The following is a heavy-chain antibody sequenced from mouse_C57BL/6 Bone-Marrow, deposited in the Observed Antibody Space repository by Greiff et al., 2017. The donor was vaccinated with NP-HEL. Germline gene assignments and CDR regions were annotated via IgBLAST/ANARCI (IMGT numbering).Heavy chain of an antibody. CDR1: GYTFTSYW. V-gene: IGHV1-50*01. Sequence: VQLQQSGAELVKPGASVKLSCKASGYTFTSYWMQWVKQRPGQGLEWIGEIDPSDSYTNYNQKFKGKATLTVDTSSSTAYMQLSSLTSEDSSVYYCARRGLWEYFEVWGTGTTVTVAS. CDR2: IDPSDSYT. J-gene: IGHJ1*03. D-gene: IGHD1-1*02. CDR3: ARRGLWEYFEV.